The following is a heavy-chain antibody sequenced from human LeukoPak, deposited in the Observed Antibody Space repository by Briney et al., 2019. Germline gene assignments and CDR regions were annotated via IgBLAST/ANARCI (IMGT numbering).Heavy chain of an antibody. V-gene: IGHV1-8*01. CDR2: MNPNSGNT. D-gene: IGHD3-3*01. Sequence: ASVKVSCKASGYTFTSYDINWVRQATGQGLEWMGWMNPNSGNTGYAQKFQGRVTMTRNTSISTAYMELSSLRSEDTAVYYCARGTFKGRGITYYDFLGAPNYYYYMDVWGKGTTVTVSS. CDR3: ARGTFKGRGITYYDFLGAPNYYYYMDV. J-gene: IGHJ6*03. CDR1: GYTFTSYD.